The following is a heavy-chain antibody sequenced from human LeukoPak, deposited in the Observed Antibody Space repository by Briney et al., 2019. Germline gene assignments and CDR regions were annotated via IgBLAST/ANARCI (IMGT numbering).Heavy chain of an antibody. J-gene: IGHJ6*03. D-gene: IGHD1-1*01. CDR3: AKRYSPDARYTDV. Sequence: GGSLRLSCAVSGFTFSSYATTWVRQAPGKGLEWVPAISGNGGSTHYADSVKGRFTISRDNSKNTLYVQMNSLRAEDTAVYYCAKRYSPDARYTDVWGKGTTVTVSS. CDR1: GFTFSSYA. V-gene: IGHV3-23*01. CDR2: ISGNGGST.